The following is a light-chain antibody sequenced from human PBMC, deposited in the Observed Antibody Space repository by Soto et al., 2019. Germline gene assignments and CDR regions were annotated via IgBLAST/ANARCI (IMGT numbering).Light chain of an antibody. V-gene: IGLV2-18*02. CDR2: DVT. Sequence: QSVLTQPSSLSGSPGQSITIACTGTSSDVGSYNRVSWYQQAPGTAPKLIIHDVTNRPSGVPDRFSGSKSGNTASLTISGLQTEDEADYYCNSYTTSSPYVFGTGTKVNVL. J-gene: IGLJ1*01. CDR3: NSYTTSSPYV. CDR1: SSDVGSYNR.